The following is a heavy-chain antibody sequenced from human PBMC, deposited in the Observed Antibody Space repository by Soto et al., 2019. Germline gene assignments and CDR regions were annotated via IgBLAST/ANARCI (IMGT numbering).Heavy chain of an antibody. Sequence: EVQLLESGGGLVRPGGSLRLSCASSGFTFYNYAMNWVRQAPGKGLEWVSTISGGGDGTYYADSVKGRFTISRDNSRNTAYLQMNSLRAEDTAVYYCAKKGLGSLATYCTTGDCHYAFDVWGQGTLVTVSS. V-gene: IGHV3-23*01. CDR1: GFTFYNYA. J-gene: IGHJ3*01. CDR2: ISGGGDGT. D-gene: IGHD2-8*01. CDR3: AKKGLGSLATYCTTGDCHYAFDV.